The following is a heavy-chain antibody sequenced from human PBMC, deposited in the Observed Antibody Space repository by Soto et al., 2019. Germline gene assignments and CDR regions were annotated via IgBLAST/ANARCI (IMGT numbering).Heavy chain of an antibody. Sequence: QVQLVESGGGVVQPGTSLRLSCAASGFAFSPYGMHWVRQAPGKGLQWVAVISSDGTTKDYADSLKGRLTISRDNSKNILSLPLHSLRPADTAFYSCATTTYFFGDRRLDTAFDIWGRGTLVTVSS. CDR2: ISSDGTTK. CDR1: GFAFSPYG. D-gene: IGHD4-17*01. CDR3: ATTTYFFGDRRLDTAFDI. J-gene: IGHJ3*02. V-gene: IGHV3-30*03.